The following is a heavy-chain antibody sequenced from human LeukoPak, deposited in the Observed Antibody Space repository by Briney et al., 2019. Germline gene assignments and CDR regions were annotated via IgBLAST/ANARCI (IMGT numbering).Heavy chain of an antibody. Sequence: GGSLRLSCAASGFTFTNHAMSWVRQAPGKGLEWVSSISGSGDTTYYTDSVKGRFTISRDNSKDTLFLQMNSPRDEDTALYYCAKDLPGLEWFGGWGQGSLVVVSS. V-gene: IGHV3-23*01. CDR1: GFTFTNHA. J-gene: IGHJ4*02. CDR3: AKDLPGLEWFGG. CDR2: ISGSGDTT. D-gene: IGHD3-3*01.